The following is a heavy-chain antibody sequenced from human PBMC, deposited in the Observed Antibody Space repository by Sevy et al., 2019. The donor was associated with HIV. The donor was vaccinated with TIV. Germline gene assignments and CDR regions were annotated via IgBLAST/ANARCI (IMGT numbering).Heavy chain of an antibody. CDR3: ARGGVLVPAALSYFDY. V-gene: IGHV3-11*01. CDR1: GFTFSDYY. Sequence: GGSLRLSCAASGFTFSDYYMSWIRQAPGKGLEWVSYISSSGSTIYYAASVKGRFTISRDNAKNSLYLQMNSLRAEDTAVYYCARGGVLVPAALSYFDYWGQGTLVTVSS. CDR2: ISSSGSTI. J-gene: IGHJ4*02. D-gene: IGHD2-2*01.